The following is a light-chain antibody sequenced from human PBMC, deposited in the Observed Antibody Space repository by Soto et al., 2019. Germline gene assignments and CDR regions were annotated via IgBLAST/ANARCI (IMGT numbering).Light chain of an antibody. CDR1: HSVSSD. CDR2: GAS. Sequence: EIVIVQFPSPQSVSPGESATLSCRASHSVSSDLAWYHQKPGQAPRLLIYGASTRATGIPARFSGSGSGTDFTLTISSLQPEDFATYYCQQSYSTSWTFGQGTKVDIK. V-gene: IGKV3D-15*02. J-gene: IGKJ1*01. CDR3: QQSYSTSWT.